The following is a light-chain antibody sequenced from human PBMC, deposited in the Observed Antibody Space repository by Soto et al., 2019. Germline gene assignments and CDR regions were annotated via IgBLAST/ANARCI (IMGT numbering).Light chain of an antibody. CDR1: QEIGDT. Sequence: EVVMTHSPATLSVSPVEGATLSCRASQEIGDTLAWFQHKPGQAPQHLIQDTSTLDSCVPSRFSGSRSGAEFTLTINSLQSEDFAVYYCQPVNNWPLTFGGGTKVDIK. CDR2: DTS. CDR3: QPVNNWPLT. J-gene: IGKJ4*01. V-gene: IGKV3-15*01.